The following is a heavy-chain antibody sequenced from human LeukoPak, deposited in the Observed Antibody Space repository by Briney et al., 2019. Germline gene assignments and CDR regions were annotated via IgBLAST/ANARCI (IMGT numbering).Heavy chain of an antibody. J-gene: IGHJ4*02. Sequence: PGGSLRLSCAASGFTFSSNWMTWVRQAPGKGLEWVASIKQDGSEKYYVDSVKGRFTISRDNVKNSLSLQMNSLRAEDTAVYYCARDRAIFNHWGQGTLVTVSS. CDR2: IKQDGSEK. CDR1: GFTFSSNW. CDR3: ARDRAIFNH. D-gene: IGHD3-3*01. V-gene: IGHV3-7*01.